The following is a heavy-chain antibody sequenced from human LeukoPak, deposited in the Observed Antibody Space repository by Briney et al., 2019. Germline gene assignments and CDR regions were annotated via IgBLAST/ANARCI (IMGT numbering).Heavy chain of an antibody. CDR1: GYTFTGYY. CDR2: INPNSGGT. V-gene: IGHV1-2*02. D-gene: IGHD3-10*01. Sequence: ASLKVSCKASGYTFTGYYMHWARQAPGQGLEGMGWINPNSGGTNYAQKFQGRVTMTRDTSISTAYTELSRLRSDDTAVYYCARDYYYGSGSLGFDYWGQGTLVTVSS. CDR3: ARDYYYGSGSLGFDY. J-gene: IGHJ4*02.